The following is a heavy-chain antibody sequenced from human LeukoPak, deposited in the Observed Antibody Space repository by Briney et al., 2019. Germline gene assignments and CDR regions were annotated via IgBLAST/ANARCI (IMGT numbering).Heavy chain of an antibody. J-gene: IGHJ4*02. V-gene: IGHV3-30*18. CDR3: AKGRSSGYYFFDY. CDR1: GFTFSTHG. D-gene: IGHD3-22*01. Sequence: PGRPLRLSCAASGFTFSTHGMHWVRQAPGKGLEWVAVISYDGSNKYYADSVKGRFTISRDNSKNTLYLQVNSLRAEDTAVYYCAKGRSSGYYFFDYWGQGTLVTVSS. CDR2: ISYDGSNK.